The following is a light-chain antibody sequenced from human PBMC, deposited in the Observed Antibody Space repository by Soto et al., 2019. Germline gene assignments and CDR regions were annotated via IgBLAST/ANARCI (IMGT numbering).Light chain of an antibody. CDR2: GVS. CDR1: SSDVGGYNY. V-gene: IGLV2-14*01. CDR3: SSYTDNSSLYV. J-gene: IGLJ1*01. Sequence: QAVVTQPASVSGSPGQSITISCTGTSSDVGGYNYVSWYQHHPGKAPKLIIFGVSDRPSGVSNRFSGSKSGKTASLTISGLQAEDEADYYCSSYTDNSSLYVFGTGTQLTVL.